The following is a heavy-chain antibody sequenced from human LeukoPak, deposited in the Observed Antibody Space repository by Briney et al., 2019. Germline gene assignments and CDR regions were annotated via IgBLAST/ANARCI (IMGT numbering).Heavy chain of an antibody. V-gene: IGHV4-34*01. Sequence: SETLSLTCAVYGGSFSGYYWSWIRQPPGKGLEWIGEINHSGSTNYNPSLKSRVTISVDTSKNQFSLKLSSVTAADTAVYYCARDQVGWVVAATYYWGQGTLVTVSS. J-gene: IGHJ4*02. D-gene: IGHD2-15*01. CDR1: GGSFSGYY. CDR2: INHSGST. CDR3: ARDQVGWVVAATYY.